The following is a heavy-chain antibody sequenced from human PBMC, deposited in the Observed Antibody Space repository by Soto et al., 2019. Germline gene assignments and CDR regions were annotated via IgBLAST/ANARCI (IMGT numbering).Heavy chain of an antibody. J-gene: IGHJ4*02. CDR1: GYTFTSYY. CDR3: ARDRSGVAVAGDFDY. CDR2: INPSGGTT. Sequence: ASVKVSCKASGYTFTSYYIHWVRQAPGQGLEWMGIINPSGGTTSYAQKFQGRVTMTRDTSTSTVYMELNSLRSEDTAVYYCARDRSGVAVAGDFDYWGQGTLITVPQ. D-gene: IGHD6-19*01. V-gene: IGHV1-46*01.